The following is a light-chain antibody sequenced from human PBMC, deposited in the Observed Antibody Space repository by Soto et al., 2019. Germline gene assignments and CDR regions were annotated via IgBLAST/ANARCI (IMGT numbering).Light chain of an antibody. Sequence: DIQLTQSPYFLSASVGDRVTITCRASQGINIFLAWFQQKPGKAPNLLISAASTLQSGVPSRFSGSGSETEFTLTITSLQPEDSATYYCQQRNSYPRTFGQGTKVEIK. CDR3: QQRNSYPRT. CDR1: QGINIF. J-gene: IGKJ2*01. V-gene: IGKV1-9*01. CDR2: AAS.